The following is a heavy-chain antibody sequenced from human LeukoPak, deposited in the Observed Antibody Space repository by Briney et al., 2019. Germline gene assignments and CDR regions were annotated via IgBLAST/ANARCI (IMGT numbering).Heavy chain of an antibody. Sequence: ASVKVSFKASGYTFTSYGISWVRQAPGQGLEWMGWISAYNGNTNYAQKLQGRVTMTTDTSTSTAYMELRSLRSDDTAVYYCARDSGKYQRSDAFDIWGQGTMVTVSS. J-gene: IGHJ3*02. CDR3: ARDSGKYQRSDAFDI. D-gene: IGHD2-2*01. CDR1: GYTFTSYG. CDR2: ISAYNGNT. V-gene: IGHV1-18*01.